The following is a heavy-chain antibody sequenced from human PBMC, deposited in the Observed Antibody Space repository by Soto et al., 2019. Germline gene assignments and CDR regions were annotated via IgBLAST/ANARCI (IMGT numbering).Heavy chain of an antibody. Sequence: SETLSLTCTVSGGSISSSYYWGWIRQPPGKGLEWIASIYYRGSTYYNPSLKSRVTISVDTSKNQFSLKLSSVTAADTAVYYCARSGLELGYYHYGLDVWGQGTTVTVS. V-gene: IGHV4-39*01. D-gene: IGHD1-7*01. J-gene: IGHJ6*02. CDR3: ARSGLELGYYHYGLDV. CDR2: IYYRGST. CDR1: GGSISSSYY.